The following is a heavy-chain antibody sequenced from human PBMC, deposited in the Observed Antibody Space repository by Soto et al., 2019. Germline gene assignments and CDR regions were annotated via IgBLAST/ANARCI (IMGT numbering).Heavy chain of an antibody. Sequence: QVQLVQSGAEVRKPGSSVKVSCKAPGGTFSTYIISWVRQAPGQGLEWMGRIIPIPDITNYAQKFQGRVTVTADRSTSTAYMELTSLKSEDKAVYYWARDRITTRGDAFDLWGQGTMVTVSS. CDR1: GGTFSTYI. J-gene: IGHJ3*01. CDR3: ARDRITTRGDAFDL. V-gene: IGHV1-69*08. D-gene: IGHD3-3*01. CDR2: IIPIPDIT.